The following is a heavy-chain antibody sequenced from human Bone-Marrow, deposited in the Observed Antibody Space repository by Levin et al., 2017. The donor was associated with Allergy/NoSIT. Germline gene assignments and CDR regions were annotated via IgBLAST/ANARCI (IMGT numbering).Heavy chain of an antibody. CDR3: AKGRSSGVTATTFDY. V-gene: IGHV3-30*18. D-gene: IGHD1-26*01. CDR1: GSTFSSYG. Sequence: GGSLRLSCVASGSTFSSYGMHWVRQAPGKGLEWVAVISYDGSNKYYADSVKGRFTISRDNSKNTLFLQMNSLRAEDTAVYYCAKGRSSGVTATTFDYWGQGTLVTVSS. J-gene: IGHJ4*02. CDR2: ISYDGSNK.